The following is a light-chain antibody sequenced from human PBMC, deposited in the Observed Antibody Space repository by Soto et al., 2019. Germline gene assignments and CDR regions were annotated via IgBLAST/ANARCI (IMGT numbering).Light chain of an antibody. CDR3: QQYNDWPPYT. CDR1: QTISTD. Sequence: VMTQSPATLSVSPGERATLSCRASQTISTDLAWYQQKLGQAPRLLIFGASIRATGIPSRFSGSGSGTEFTLTISTVQSEDFAIYYCQQYNDWPPYTFGQGTKLAIK. V-gene: IGKV3-15*01. CDR2: GAS. J-gene: IGKJ2*01.